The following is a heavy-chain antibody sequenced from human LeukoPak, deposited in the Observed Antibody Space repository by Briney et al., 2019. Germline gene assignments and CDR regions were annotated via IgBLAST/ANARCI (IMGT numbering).Heavy chain of an antibody. J-gene: IGHJ4*02. D-gene: IGHD3-3*01. CDR3: ARTIFGVVEAMFDY. CDR2: ISYSGST. Sequence: PSETLSLTCTVSGGSISSNSRYWGWIRQPPGKGLDWIGTISYSGSTYYNPSLKSRVTISVDTSKNQFSLKLGSVTAADTAVYYCARTIFGVVEAMFDYWGQGTLVTVSS. CDR1: GGSISSNSRY. V-gene: IGHV4-39*01.